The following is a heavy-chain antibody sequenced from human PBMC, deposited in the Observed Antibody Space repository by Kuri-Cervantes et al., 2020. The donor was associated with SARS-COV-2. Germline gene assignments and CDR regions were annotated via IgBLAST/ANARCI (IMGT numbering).Heavy chain of an antibody. CDR2: IIPILGIA. J-gene: IGHJ6*02. D-gene: IGHD3-3*01. CDR1: GGTFSSYA. Sequence: SVKVSCKASGGTFSSYAISWVRQAPGQGPEWMGRIIPILGIANYAQKFQGRVTITADKSTSTAYMELSSLRSEDTAVYCCARGLDFWSGYYGMDVWGQGTTVTVSS. V-gene: IGHV1-69*04. CDR3: ARGLDFWSGYYGMDV.